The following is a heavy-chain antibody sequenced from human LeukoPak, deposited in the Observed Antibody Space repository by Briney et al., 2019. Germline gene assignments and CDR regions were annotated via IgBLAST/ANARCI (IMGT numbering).Heavy chain of an antibody. V-gene: IGHV1-69*05. CDR1: GGTFSSYA. Sequence: GASVKDSCKASGGTFSSYAISWVRQAPGQGLEWMGGIIPIFGTANYAQKFQGRVTITTDESTSTAYMELSSLRSEDTAVYYCARGAVATIRAHFDYWGQGTLVTVSS. CDR2: IIPIFGTA. CDR3: ARGAVATIRAHFDY. D-gene: IGHD5-24*01. J-gene: IGHJ4*02.